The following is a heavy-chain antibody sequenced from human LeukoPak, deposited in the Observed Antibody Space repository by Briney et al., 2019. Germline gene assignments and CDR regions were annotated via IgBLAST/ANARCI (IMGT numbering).Heavy chain of an antibody. J-gene: IGHJ5*02. Sequence: SETLSLTCTVSGGSISSSSYYWGWIRQPPGKGLEWIGSIYYSGSTYYNPSLKSRVTISVDTAKNQFSLKLSSVTAADAAVYYCARLEEGYDFWSGYYIPNGFDAWGQGTLVTVSS. V-gene: IGHV4-39*01. CDR3: ARLEEGYDFWSGYYIPNGFDA. D-gene: IGHD3-3*01. CDR1: GGSISSSSYY. CDR2: IYYSGST.